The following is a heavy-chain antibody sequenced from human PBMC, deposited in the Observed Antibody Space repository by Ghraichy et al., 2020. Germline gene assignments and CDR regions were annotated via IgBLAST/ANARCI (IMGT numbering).Heavy chain of an antibody. CDR2: IRGSGVNT. CDR1: GFTFSNYA. CDR3: AKEMDTRGWYSADY. D-gene: IGHD6-19*01. J-gene: IGHJ4*02. Sequence: GGSLRLSCAASGFTFSNYAMSWLRQPPGKGLEWVSAIRGSGVNTYYADSVKGRFTVSRDNSKNSFYLQMNSLRAEDTAVYYCAKEMDTRGWYSADYWGQGTLVTVSS. V-gene: IGHV3-23*01.